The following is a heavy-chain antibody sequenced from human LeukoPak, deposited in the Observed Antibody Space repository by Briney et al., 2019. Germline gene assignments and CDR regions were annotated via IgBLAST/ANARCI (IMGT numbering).Heavy chain of an antibody. CDR1: GYTFTSNY. CDR3: AMGEQQLVSDFDY. D-gene: IGHD6-13*01. V-gene: IGHV1-46*01. Sequence: ASVKVSCKASGYTFTSNYIHWVRQAPGQGLEWMGMIYPRDGSTSYAQKFQGRVTVTRDTSTSTVYMELSSLRSEDTAVYYCAMGEQQLVSDFDYWGQGTLVTVSS. J-gene: IGHJ4*02. CDR2: IYPRDGST.